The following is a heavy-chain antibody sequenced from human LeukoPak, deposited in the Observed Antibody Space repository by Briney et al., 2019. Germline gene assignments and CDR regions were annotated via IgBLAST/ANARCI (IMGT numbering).Heavy chain of an antibody. D-gene: IGHD6-13*01. V-gene: IGHV3-23*01. J-gene: IGHJ4*02. Sequence: GGSLRLSCAASGFTFSSYAMGWVRQAPGKGLEWVSGISGSAYSTYYADSVKGRFTISRDNSKNTLYLQMNSLRAEDTAVYYCAKAGIAAVTRAPFDYWGQGTLVTVSS. CDR1: GFTFSSYA. CDR2: ISGSAYST. CDR3: AKAGIAAVTRAPFDY.